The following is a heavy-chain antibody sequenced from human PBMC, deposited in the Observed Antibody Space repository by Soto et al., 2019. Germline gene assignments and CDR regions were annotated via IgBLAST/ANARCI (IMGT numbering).Heavy chain of an antibody. CDR3: TKGATSPFDS. Sequence: LGESLKISCQGTGYRFSSSWIGWVRQKPGKGLEWLGNVYPSDSDVRYSPAFEGQVTISADNSINTAYLQLLNLKASDTAIYYSTKGATSPFDSCGQGTRLTFYS. J-gene: IGHJ4*02. V-gene: IGHV5-51*01. CDR2: VYPSDSDV. CDR1: GYRFSSSW. D-gene: IGHD1-1*01.